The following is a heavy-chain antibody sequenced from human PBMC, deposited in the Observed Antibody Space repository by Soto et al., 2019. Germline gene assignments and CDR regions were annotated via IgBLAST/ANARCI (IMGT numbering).Heavy chain of an antibody. V-gene: IGHV1-18*01. J-gene: IGHJ4*02. CDR1: GYGFTTYG. CDR2: ISAHNGNT. Sequence: QVHLVQSGAEVKKPGAPVKVSCKGSGYGFTTYGITWVRQAPGQGLEWMAWISAHNGNTDYAQNLQGRVTVTRDTSTSTAYMELRSLRSDDTAVYYCARGRYGDYWGQGALVTVSS. CDR3: ARGRYGDY. D-gene: IGHD1-1*01.